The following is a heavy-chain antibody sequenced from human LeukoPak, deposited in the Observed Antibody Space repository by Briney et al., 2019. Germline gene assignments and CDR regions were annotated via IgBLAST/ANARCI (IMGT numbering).Heavy chain of an antibody. Sequence: ASETLSLTCAVYGGSFSGYYWSWIRQPPGKGLEWIGEINHSGSTNYNPSLKNRVTISVDTSKNQFSLKLSSVTAADTTVYYCARLVTYYYGSGSPNFDYWGQGTLVTVSS. CDR3: ARLVTYYYGSGSPNFDY. CDR2: INHSGST. V-gene: IGHV4-34*01. D-gene: IGHD3-10*01. CDR1: GGSFSGYY. J-gene: IGHJ4*02.